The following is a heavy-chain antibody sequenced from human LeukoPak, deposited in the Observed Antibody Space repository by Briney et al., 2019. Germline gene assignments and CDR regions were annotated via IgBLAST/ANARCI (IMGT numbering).Heavy chain of an antibody. CDR3: ARAGIAAAGFDY. V-gene: IGHV4-34*01. CDR1: GGSFSGYY. J-gene: IGHJ4*02. D-gene: IGHD6-13*01. Sequence: SETLSLTCAVYGGSFSGYYWSWICQPPGKGLEWIGEINHSGSTNYNPSLKSRVTISVDTSKNQFSLKLSSVTAADTAVYYCARAGIAAAGFDYWGQGTLVTVSS. CDR2: INHSGST.